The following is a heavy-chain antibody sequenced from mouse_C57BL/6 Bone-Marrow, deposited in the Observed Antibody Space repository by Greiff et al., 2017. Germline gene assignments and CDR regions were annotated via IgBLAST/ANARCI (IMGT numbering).Heavy chain of an antibody. J-gene: IGHJ2*01. CDR1: GFTFSSYG. D-gene: IGHD4-1*01. CDR2: ISSGGSYT. CDR3: ARHWESDY. V-gene: IGHV5-6*01. Sequence: EVKLVESGGDLVKPGGSLKLSCAASGFTFSSYGMSWVRQTPDKRLEWVATISSGGSYTYYPDSVKGRFTISRDNAKNTLYLQMSSLKSEDTAMYYCARHWESDYWGQGTTLTVSS.